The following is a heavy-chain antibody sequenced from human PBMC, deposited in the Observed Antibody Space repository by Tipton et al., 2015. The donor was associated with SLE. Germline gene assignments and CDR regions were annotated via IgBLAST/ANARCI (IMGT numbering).Heavy chain of an antibody. D-gene: IGHD6-19*01. CDR2: IYYSGST. V-gene: IGHV4-59*01. Sequence: TLSLTCAVYGGSFSGYYWSWIRQPPGKGLEWIGYIYYSGSTNYNPSLESRVTISVDTSKNQFSLKLSSVTAADTAVYYCARDYSSGMNWFDPWGQGTLVTVSS. J-gene: IGHJ5*02. CDR3: ARDYSSGMNWFDP. CDR1: GGSFSGYY.